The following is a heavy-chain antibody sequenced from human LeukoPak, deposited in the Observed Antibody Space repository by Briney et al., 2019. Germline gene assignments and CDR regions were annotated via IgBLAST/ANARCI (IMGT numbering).Heavy chain of an antibody. V-gene: IGHV3-48*02. CDR2: ITTSGSTI. CDR1: GFSFSSFD. Sequence: GGSLRLSCAASGFSFSSFDMTWVRQAPGKGLEWPSYITTSGSTISYADSVKGRFTTSRDNAKNSLYLQVNSLRDEDTAVYYCAKVGDYGDYALDYWGQGTLVTVSS. CDR3: AKVGDYGDYALDY. D-gene: IGHD4-17*01. J-gene: IGHJ4*02.